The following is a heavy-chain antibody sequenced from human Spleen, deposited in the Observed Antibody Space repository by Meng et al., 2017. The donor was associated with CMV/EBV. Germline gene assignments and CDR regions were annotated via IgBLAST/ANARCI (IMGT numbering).Heavy chain of an antibody. CDR2: IIPVLGEP. CDR3: ARDGGSNRFDP. J-gene: IGHJ5*02. Sequence: CQASGDTFSSQRITWVRQAPGQGLEWMGRIIPVLGEPNYAQKFKGRLTIMVDKSTASAYMELSNLRSEDTAVYYCARDGGSNRFDPWGQGTLVTVSS. CDR1: GDTFSSQR. D-gene: IGHD4-11*01. V-gene: IGHV1-69*08.